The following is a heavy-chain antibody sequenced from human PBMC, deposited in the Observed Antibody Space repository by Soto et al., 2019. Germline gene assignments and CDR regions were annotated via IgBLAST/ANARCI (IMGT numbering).Heavy chain of an antibody. D-gene: IGHD3-16*02. Sequence: QVQLQQWGAGLLKPSETLSLTCAVYGGSFSGYYWSWIRQPPGKGLEWLGEINHSGSTNYNPSLKSRDAISVDPSKNQFSLKLSSVAAADTAVYYCARVVIDYVWGCYRGYFDYWGQGTLVSVSS. V-gene: IGHV4-34*01. CDR3: ARVVIDYVWGCYRGYFDY. CDR2: INHSGST. J-gene: IGHJ4*02. CDR1: GGSFSGYY.